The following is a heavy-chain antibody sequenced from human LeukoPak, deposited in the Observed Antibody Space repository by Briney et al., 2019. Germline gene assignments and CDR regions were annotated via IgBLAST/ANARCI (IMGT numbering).Heavy chain of an antibody. CDR1: GDRVSNNRAA. Sequence: SQTLSLTFAFAGDRVSNNRAAWNWIRQSPSRGLEWLGRTYYRCRWYNDYEPSVKTRITINADTSKNRISLQLHSGTLEDTAVYYCASSARGDALYNWFDPWGQGTLVTVSS. CDR2: TYYRCRWYN. CDR3: ASSARGDALYNWFDP. D-gene: IGHD2-21*02. J-gene: IGHJ5*02. V-gene: IGHV6-1*01.